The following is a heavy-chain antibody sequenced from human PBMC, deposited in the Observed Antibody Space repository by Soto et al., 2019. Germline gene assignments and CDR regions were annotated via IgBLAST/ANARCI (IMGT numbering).Heavy chain of an antibody. CDR2: ISSAGDSS. J-gene: IGHJ1*01. CDR1: GFTFSSYE. D-gene: IGHD2-2*01. Sequence: WGSLRLSCAASGFTFSSYEMNWVRQAPGKTLEWVSYISSAGDSSYYADSVKSRFTISRDNTKNSLYLQMNSLRVEDTAVYYCARVYCSTTTCHVQACECWGQGTMVIVSA. CDR3: ARVYCSTTTCHVQACEC. V-gene: IGHV3-48*03.